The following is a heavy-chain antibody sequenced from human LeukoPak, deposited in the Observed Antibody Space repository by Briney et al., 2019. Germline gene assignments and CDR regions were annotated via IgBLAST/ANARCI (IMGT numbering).Heavy chain of an antibody. D-gene: IGHD3-10*02. V-gene: IGHV4-39*01. CDR1: GGSISSSSYY. CDR3: AHYVRRFWFDP. Sequence: SETLSLTCTVSGGSISSSSYYWGWIRQPPGKGLEWIGSIYYSGSTYYNPSLKSRVTISVDTSKNQFSLKLSSVTAADTAVYYCAHYVRRFWFDPWGQGTLVTVSS. CDR2: IYYSGST. J-gene: IGHJ5*02.